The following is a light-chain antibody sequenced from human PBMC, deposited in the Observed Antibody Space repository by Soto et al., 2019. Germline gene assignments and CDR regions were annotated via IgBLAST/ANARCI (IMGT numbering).Light chain of an antibody. Sequence: DIQMTQSPSTLSASVGDIVTITCRASRNVNKWLAWFQQKPGKVPKLLIFDASTLQTGVPLRFSGSGSGTDFTLTISRLEPEDFAVYYCQKYGGSPRTFGQGTKVAI. CDR1: RNVNKW. V-gene: IGKV1-5*01. CDR2: DAS. CDR3: QKYGGSPRT. J-gene: IGKJ1*01.